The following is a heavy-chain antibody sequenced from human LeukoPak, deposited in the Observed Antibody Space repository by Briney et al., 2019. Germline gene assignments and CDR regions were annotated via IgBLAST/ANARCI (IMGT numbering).Heavy chain of an antibody. CDR3: ARVNWYYYYYYMDV. Sequence: SGTLSLTCAVSGGSFSGYYWSWIRQPPGKGLEWIGEINHSGSTNYNPSLKGRVTISVDTSKNQFSLKLSSVTAADTAVYYCARVNWYYYYYYMDVWGKGTTVTVSS. CDR1: GGSFSGYY. J-gene: IGHJ6*03. CDR2: INHSGST. V-gene: IGHV4-34*01.